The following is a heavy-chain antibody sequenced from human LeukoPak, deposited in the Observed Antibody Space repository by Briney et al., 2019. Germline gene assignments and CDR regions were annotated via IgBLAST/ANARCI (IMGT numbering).Heavy chain of an antibody. D-gene: IGHD3-3*01. J-gene: IGHJ6*03. V-gene: IGHV1-69*06. CDR3: ARNHNYTDHYNHMDV. CDR1: GGTYSYFA. CDR2: IIPLFGSS. Sequence: SVKVSCKASGGTYSYFAINWVRQAPGQGLEWMGGIIPLFGSSNYTHKFKGRVTFTADKSTNTVYMHLSSLRFEDTAVYYCARNHNYTDHYNHMDVWGRGTAITVSS.